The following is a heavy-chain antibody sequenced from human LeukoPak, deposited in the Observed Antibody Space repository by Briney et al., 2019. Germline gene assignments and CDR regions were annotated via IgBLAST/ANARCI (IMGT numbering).Heavy chain of an antibody. CDR2: ISWNSGSI. CDR3: AKNRGAGSHYYYHMNV. V-gene: IGHV3-9*01. Sequence: GGSLRLSCVASGFTFDDYAMHWVRQGPGKGLEWVSGISWNSGSIGYADSVKGRFTISRDNSKNTLYLQLNSLRVEDTAVYYCAKNRGAGSHYYYHMNVWGKGTTVTVSS. CDR1: GFTFDDYA. D-gene: IGHD1-26*01. J-gene: IGHJ6*03.